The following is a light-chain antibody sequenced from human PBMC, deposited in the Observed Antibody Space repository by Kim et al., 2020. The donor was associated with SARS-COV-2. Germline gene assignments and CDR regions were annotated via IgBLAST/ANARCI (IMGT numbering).Light chain of an antibody. CDR1: QSIGGY. V-gene: IGKV1-39*01. CDR3: HGSNR. J-gene: IGKJ1*01. CDR2: SVS. Sequence: SYLSAFVWNRVTITGRTSQSIGGYFNWYQQKPGKAPKLLIYSVSSLQSGVPSRFSGSGSGTGFTLTITNLQLEDFATYYCHGSNRFGQGTKVDIK.